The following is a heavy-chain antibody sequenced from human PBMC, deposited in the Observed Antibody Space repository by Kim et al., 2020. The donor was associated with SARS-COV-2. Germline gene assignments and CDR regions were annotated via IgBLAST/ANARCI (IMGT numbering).Heavy chain of an antibody. CDR1: GFPFTSYA. Sequence: GGSLRLSCLASGFPFTSYAIGWVRQAPGKGLQWVSTITGGGDYTYYADSVKGRFTISRDNSKNTLYLQMNNLRADDTAVYYCSRHRYIGRCRKEVYWGQGILVTVSS. D-gene: IGHD5-12*01. V-gene: IGHV3-23*01. J-gene: IGHJ4*02. CDR3: SRHRYIGRCRKEVY. CDR2: ITGGGDYT.